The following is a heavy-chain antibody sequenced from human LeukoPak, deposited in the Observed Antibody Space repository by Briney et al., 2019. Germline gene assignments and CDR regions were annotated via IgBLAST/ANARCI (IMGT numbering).Heavy chain of an antibody. V-gene: IGHV4-34*01. D-gene: IGHD3-3*01. J-gene: IGHJ4*02. Sequence: SETLSLTCAVYGGSFSGYYWSWIRQPPGKGLEWIGEINHRGSTNYNPSLKSRVTISVDTSKNQFSVRLSSVTAADTAVYYCAREGSRDFWSGPVYYFDYWGQGTLVTVSS. CDR1: GGSFSGYY. CDR2: INHRGST. CDR3: AREGSRDFWSGPVYYFDY.